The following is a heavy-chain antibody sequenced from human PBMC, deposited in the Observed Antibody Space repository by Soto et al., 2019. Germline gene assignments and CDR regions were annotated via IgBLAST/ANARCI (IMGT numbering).Heavy chain of an antibody. Sequence: QVQLQESGPGLVKPSGTLSLTCAVSGGSMSSNNWWSWVRQAPGNGLEWIGEIYHYGTTNYNPSLKSRVTTSVDKSKNQFSLNLGSVIAADSAVYYCTREGRSGNCFGRCESDYWGQGTLVTVSS. J-gene: IGHJ4*02. CDR3: TREGRSGNCFGRCESDY. CDR2: IYHYGTT. V-gene: IGHV4-4*02. CDR1: GGSMSSNNW. D-gene: IGHD2-15*01.